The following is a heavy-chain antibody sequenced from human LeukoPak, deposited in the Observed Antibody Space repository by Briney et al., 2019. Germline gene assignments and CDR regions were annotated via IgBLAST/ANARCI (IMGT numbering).Heavy chain of an antibody. CDR2: ISGSGGST. CDR1: GITFSSYL. CDR3: ARDFSRGSYKGRDYYMDV. D-gene: IGHD1-26*01. Sequence: SGGSLRLSCEASGITFSSYLMTWVRQGPGKGLEWVADISGSGGSTYYTDSVKGRFTISRDNSKNTLYLQMNSLRAEDTAVYYCARDFSRGSYKGRDYYMDVWGKGTTVTVSS. V-gene: IGHV3-23*01. J-gene: IGHJ6*03.